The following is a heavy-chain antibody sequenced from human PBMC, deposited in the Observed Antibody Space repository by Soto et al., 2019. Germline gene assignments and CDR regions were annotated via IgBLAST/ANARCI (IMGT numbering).Heavy chain of an antibody. CDR3: AKVNAGFAAAGMFDY. Sequence: ESGGGVVQPGRSLRLSCAASGFTFSSYGMHWVRQAPGKGLEWVAVISYDGSNKYYADSVKGRFTISRDNSKNTLYLQMNSLRAEDTAVYYCAKVNAGFAAAGMFDYWGQGTLVTVSS. CDR2: ISYDGSNK. CDR1: GFTFSSYG. V-gene: IGHV3-30*18. D-gene: IGHD6-13*01. J-gene: IGHJ4*02.